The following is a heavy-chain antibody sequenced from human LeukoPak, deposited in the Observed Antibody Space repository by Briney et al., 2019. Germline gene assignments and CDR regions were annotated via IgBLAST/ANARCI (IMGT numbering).Heavy chain of an antibody. Sequence: PGGSLRLSCAASGFTFSSYSMNWVRQAPGKGLEWVSSISSSSSYIYYADSVKGRFTISRDNAKNSLYLQMNSLRAEDTAVYYCARRDSSGYYYRFDYWGQGTLATVSS. D-gene: IGHD3-22*01. V-gene: IGHV3-21*01. CDR3: ARRDSSGYYYRFDY. J-gene: IGHJ4*02. CDR2: ISSSSSYI. CDR1: GFTFSSYS.